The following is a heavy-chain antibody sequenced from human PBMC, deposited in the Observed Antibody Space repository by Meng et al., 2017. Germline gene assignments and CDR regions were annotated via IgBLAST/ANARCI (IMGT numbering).Heavy chain of an antibody. J-gene: IGHJ4*02. Sequence: GESLKISCAASGFTFSSYSMNWVRQAPGKGLEWVSSISSSSSYIYYADSVKGRFTISRDNAKNSLYLQMNSLRAEDTAVYYCARAPKGRTYYYDSSGYCASSFDYWGQGTLVTVSS. D-gene: IGHD3-22*01. V-gene: IGHV3-21*01. CDR3: ARAPKGRTYYYDSSGYCASSFDY. CDR1: GFTFSSYS. CDR2: ISSSSSYI.